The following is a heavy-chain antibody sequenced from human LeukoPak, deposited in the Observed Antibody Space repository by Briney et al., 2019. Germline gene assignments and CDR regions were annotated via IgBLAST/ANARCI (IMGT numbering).Heavy chain of an antibody. J-gene: IGHJ5*02. Sequence: RASVKVSCKASGYTFTSYGISWVRQAPGQGLEWMGWISAYNGNTNYAQKLQGRVTMTTDTSTSTAYMELRSLRSDDTAVYYCARDGVGFVVVPAATNWFDPWGQGTLVTVSS. CDR3: ARDGVGFVVVPAATNWFDP. D-gene: IGHD2-2*01. CDR2: ISAYNGNT. CDR1: GYTFTSYG. V-gene: IGHV1-18*01.